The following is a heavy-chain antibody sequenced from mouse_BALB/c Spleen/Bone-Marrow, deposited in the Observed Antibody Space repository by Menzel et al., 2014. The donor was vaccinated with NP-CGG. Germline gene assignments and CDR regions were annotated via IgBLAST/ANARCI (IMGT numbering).Heavy chain of an antibody. CDR1: GFDFSRYW. CDR3: ARPDYYGYLNY. D-gene: IGHD1-1*01. CDR2: INPDSRTI. Sequence: EVKLQESGGGLVQPGGSLKLSCAASGFDFSRYWMSWVRQAPGKGLEWIGEINPDSRTINYSPSLKDKFIISGDNAKNTLYLRLNKVRSEDTALYYCARPDYYGYLNYWGQGTALTVSS. V-gene: IGHV4-1*02. J-gene: IGHJ2*01.